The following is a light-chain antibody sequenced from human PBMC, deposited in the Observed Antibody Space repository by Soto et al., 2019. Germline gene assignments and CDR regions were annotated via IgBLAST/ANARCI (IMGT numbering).Light chain of an antibody. CDR1: CSNNETEYD. V-gene: IGLV1-40*01. CDR3: QSYDSSLTTFV. J-gene: IGLJ1*01. Sequence: QSVLTQPPSVSGARGQRVAMSDTGSCSNNETEYDVHWYQQRPRTAPKRHIYSNNTRPSGVPDRFSGSKSGTSATLAINGLQPEDEADYYCQSYDSSLTTFVFGSGTKVTVL. CDR2: SNN.